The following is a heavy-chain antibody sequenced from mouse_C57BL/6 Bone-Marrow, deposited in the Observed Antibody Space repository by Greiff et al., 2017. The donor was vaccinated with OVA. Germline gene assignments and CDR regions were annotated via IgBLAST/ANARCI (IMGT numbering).Heavy chain of an antibody. CDR1: GYTFTSYW. CDR2: INPSSGYT. D-gene: IGHD2-5*01. J-gene: IGHJ1*03. CDR3: ANSNYRYFDV. Sequence: QLKQSGAELAKPGASVKLSCKASGYTFTSYWMHWVKQRPGQGLEWIGYINPSSGYTKYNQKFKDKATLTADKSSSTAYMQLSSLTYEESAVYYCANSNYRYFDVWGTGTTVTVSS. V-gene: IGHV1-7*01.